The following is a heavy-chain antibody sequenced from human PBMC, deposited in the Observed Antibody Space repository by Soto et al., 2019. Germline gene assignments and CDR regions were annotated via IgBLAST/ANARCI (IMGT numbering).Heavy chain of an antibody. V-gene: IGHV1-18*01. J-gene: IGHJ4*02. CDR1: GYTFTSYG. Sequence: QVPLVQSGAEVKKPGASVKVSCKASGYTFTSYGISWVRQAPGQGLEWMGWISAYNGNTNYAQKLQGRVTMTTDTSTSTAYMELRSLRSDDTAVYYCARDLRARGPQGTSVGPRSSQLDYWGQGTLVTVSS. D-gene: IGHD3-10*01. CDR3: ARDLRARGPQGTSVGPRSSQLDY. CDR2: ISAYNGNT.